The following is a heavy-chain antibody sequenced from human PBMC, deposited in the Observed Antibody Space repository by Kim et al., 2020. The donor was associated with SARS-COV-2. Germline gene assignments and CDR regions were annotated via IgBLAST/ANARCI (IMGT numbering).Heavy chain of an antibody. CDR1: GGSFSGYY. CDR3: ARAVAAAGYAFDI. J-gene: IGHJ3*02. Sequence: SETLSLTCAVYGGSFSGYYWSWIRPPPGKGLEWIGEINHSGSTNYNPSLKSRVTISVDTSKNQFSLKLSSVTAAATAVYYCARAVAAAGYAFDIWGQGT. V-gene: IGHV4-34*01. CDR2: INHSGST. D-gene: IGHD2-2*01.